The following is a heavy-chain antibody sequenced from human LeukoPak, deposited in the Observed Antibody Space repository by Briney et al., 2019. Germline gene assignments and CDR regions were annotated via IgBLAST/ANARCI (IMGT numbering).Heavy chain of an antibody. V-gene: IGHV3-74*01. CDR2: INGDGSET. CDR3: VRVTEN. CDR1: GFTFNNFY. J-gene: IGHJ1*01. Sequence: GGSLRHSCEASGFTFNNFYMHWARQAPGEGLVWVARINGDGSETNYADSVKGRFTISRDNAKKKLYLQMNSLRAEDTAVYYCVRVTENWGQGTLVTASS.